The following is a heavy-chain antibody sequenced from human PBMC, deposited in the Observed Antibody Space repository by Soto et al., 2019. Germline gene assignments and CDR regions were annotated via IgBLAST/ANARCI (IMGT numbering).Heavy chain of an antibody. Sequence: PSETLSLTCTVSGGSISSSSYYWGWIRQPPGKGLEWIGSIYYSGSTYYNPSLKSRVTISVDTSKNQFSLKLSSVTAADTVLYYCARQRIVLMVYADFDYWGQGTLVTVSS. CDR3: ARQRIVLMVYADFDY. CDR1: GGSISSSSYY. J-gene: IGHJ4*02. D-gene: IGHD2-8*01. CDR2: IYYSGST. V-gene: IGHV4-39*01.